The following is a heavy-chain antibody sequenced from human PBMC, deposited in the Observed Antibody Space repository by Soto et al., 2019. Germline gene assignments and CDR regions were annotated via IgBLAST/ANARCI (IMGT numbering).Heavy chain of an antibody. CDR3: ASYTYDFWSGYSPPYGIDV. CDR1: GGSISSSSYY. V-gene: IGHV4-39*01. CDR2: IYYSGST. Sequence: QLQLQESGPGLVKPSETLSLTCTVSGGSISSSSYYWGWIRQPPGKGLEWIGSIYYSGSTYYNPSLKSRVTISVNTSKNQFYLKLSFVTAADTAVYYCASYTYDFWSGYSPPYGIDVWGQGTTVTVS. J-gene: IGHJ6*02. D-gene: IGHD3-3*01.